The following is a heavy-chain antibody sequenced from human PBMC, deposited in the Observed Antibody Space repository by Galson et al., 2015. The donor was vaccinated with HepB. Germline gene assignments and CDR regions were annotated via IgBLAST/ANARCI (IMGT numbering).Heavy chain of an antibody. J-gene: IGHJ4*02. D-gene: IGHD6-13*01. V-gene: IGHV1-2*05. CDR3: ARESSSSWYLDY. Sequence: SVKVSCKASGYTFTGYYMHWVRQAPGQGLEWMGRINPNSGGTNYAQKFQGRVTMTRDTSISTAYMELSRLRSDDTVVYYCARESSSSWYLDYWGQGTLVTVSS. CDR1: GYTFTGYY. CDR2: INPNSGGT.